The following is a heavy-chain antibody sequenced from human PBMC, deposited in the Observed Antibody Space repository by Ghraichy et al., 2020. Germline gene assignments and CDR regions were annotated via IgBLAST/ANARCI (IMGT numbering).Heavy chain of an antibody. J-gene: IGHJ6*02. Sequence: QTLSLTCTVSGYSISSGYYWGWIRQPPGKGLEWIGSISHSGSTNYNPSLKSRVTISIDTSKNQFSLNLRSVTAADTAVYYCARSGAAGRYYYYYGMDVWGQGTTVTVSS. CDR3: ARSGAAGRYYYYYGMDV. V-gene: IGHV4-38-2*02. CDR2: ISHSGST. D-gene: IGHD6-13*01. CDR1: GYSISSGYY.